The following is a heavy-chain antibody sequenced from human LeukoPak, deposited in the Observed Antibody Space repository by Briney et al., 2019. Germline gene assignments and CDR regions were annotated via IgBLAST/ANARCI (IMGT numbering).Heavy chain of an antibody. J-gene: IGHJ6*03. CDR2: MTWDAGTT. Sequence: GGSLRLSCAASGFTFDDYTMHWVRQPPGKGLEWVSLMTWDAGTTYYADSVKGRFTISRDNSKSSLYLQMNSLRSEDTALYYCAKGGQTAARDMDVWGKGTTVTVSS. V-gene: IGHV3-43*01. CDR3: AKGGQTAARDMDV. CDR1: GFTFDDYT. D-gene: IGHD2-2*01.